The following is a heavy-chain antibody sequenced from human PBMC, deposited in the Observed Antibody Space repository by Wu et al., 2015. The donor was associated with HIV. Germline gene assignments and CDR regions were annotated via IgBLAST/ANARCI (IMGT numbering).Heavy chain of an antibody. CDR2: MSPTTGNT. D-gene: IGHD2-2*01. CDR1: GDTFTSYD. V-gene: IGHV1-8*01. CDR3: TRGRXYLANAFYYGLDV. J-gene: IGHJ6*02. Sequence: QVQLVQSGAEVKKPGASVKVSCKASGDTFTSYDINWVRQAPGQGLEWMGWMSPTTGNTGYAHRFQGRLTMTRNTSMSTAYMELSSLRSEDTAVYYCTRGRXYLANAFYYGLDVWAEGTTVTVSS.